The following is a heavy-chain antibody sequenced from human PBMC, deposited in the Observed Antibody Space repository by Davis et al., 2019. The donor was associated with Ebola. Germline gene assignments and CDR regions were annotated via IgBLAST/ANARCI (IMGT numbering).Heavy chain of an antibody. V-gene: IGHV3-33*01. Sequence: PGGSLRLSCAASGFTFSSYGMHWVRQAPGKGLEWVAVIWYDGSNKYYADSVKGRFTISRDNSKNTLYLQMNSLRAEDTAVYYCARGGVSLMGGWFDPWGQGTLVTVSS. CDR1: GFTFSSYG. J-gene: IGHJ5*02. CDR2: IWYDGSNK. D-gene: IGHD1-26*01. CDR3: ARGGVSLMGGWFDP.